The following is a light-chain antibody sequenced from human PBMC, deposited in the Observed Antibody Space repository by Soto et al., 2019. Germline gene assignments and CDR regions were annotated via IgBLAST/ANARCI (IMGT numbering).Light chain of an antibody. V-gene: IGLV2-14*01. CDR3: SSYTRSSIRYV. CDR2: EVN. J-gene: IGLJ1*01. Sequence: ALTQPSSVSGSPRQSITISCTGASSDVGGYTYVSWYQQHPGKAPKLMIYEVNNRPSGVSNRFSGSKSGNTASLTISGLQAEEEADYYRSSYTRSSIRYVVVTGPKVPV. CDR1: SSDVGGYTY.